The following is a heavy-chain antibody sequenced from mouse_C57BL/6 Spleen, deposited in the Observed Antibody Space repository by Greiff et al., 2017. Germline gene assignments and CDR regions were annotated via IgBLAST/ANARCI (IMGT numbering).Heavy chain of an antibody. J-gene: IGHJ4*01. D-gene: IGHD1-3*01. V-gene: IGHV5-17*01. CDR2: ISSGSSTI. Sequence: EVKLMESGGGLVKPGGSLKLSCAASGFTFSDYGMHWVRQAPEKGLEWVAYISSGSSTIYYADTVKGRFTISRDNAKNTLFLQMTSLRSEDTAMYYWARSGYSAMDYWGQGTSVTVSS. CDR3: ARSGYSAMDY. CDR1: GFTFSDYG.